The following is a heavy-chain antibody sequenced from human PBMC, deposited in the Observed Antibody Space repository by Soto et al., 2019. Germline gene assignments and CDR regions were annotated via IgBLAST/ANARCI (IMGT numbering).Heavy chain of an antibody. CDR3: ARPNTIFGLVITL. Sequence: GRVIKIPGKGLEGVGSIYPGDSDTRYSPSFQGQVTISADKSISTAYLQWSSLKASDTAMYYCARPNTIFGLVITLWGQRSLVTVSS. CDR2: IYPGDSDT. J-gene: IGHJ4*02. V-gene: IGHV5-51*01. D-gene: IGHD3-3*01.